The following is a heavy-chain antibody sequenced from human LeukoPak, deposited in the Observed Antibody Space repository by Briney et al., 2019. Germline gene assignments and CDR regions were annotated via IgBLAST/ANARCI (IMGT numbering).Heavy chain of an antibody. CDR1: GYTFTGYY. CDR2: INPNSGGT. Sequence: ASVKVSCKASGYTFTGYYMHWVRQAPGQGLEWMGWINPNSGGTNYAQKFQGWVTMTRDTSISTAYMELSRLRSDDTAVYYCARERGRIAAAARPLNWFDPWGQGTLVTVSS. J-gene: IGHJ5*02. D-gene: IGHD6-13*01. V-gene: IGHV1-2*04. CDR3: ARERGRIAAAARPLNWFDP.